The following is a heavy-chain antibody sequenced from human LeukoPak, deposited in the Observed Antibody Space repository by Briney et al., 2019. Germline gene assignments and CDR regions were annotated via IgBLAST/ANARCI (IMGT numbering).Heavy chain of an antibody. CDR2: ISSSSSYI. V-gene: IGHV3-21*01. CDR1: GFTFSSYS. J-gene: IGHJ3*02. D-gene: IGHD1-1*01. CDR3: AKDRARLERRLSAFDI. Sequence: GGSRRLSCAASGFTFSSYSMNWVRQAPGKGLEWVSSISSSSSYIYYADSVKGRFTISRDNAKNSLYLQMNSLRAEDTAVYYCAKDRARLERRLSAFDIWGQGTMVTVSS.